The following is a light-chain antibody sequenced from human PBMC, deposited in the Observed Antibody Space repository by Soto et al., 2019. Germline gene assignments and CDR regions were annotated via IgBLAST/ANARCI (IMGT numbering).Light chain of an antibody. CDR1: QSVPNNY. V-gene: IGKV3-20*01. Sequence: EIVLTQSPGTLSLSPGERATLSCRASQSVPNNYLAWYQQKSGQAPRRLIFGASFRASGVPDRFSGSGSGTDFTLTISRLEPEDFAVYHCKQYGSSTTFGQGTKVEIK. J-gene: IGKJ1*01. CDR2: GAS. CDR3: KQYGSSTT.